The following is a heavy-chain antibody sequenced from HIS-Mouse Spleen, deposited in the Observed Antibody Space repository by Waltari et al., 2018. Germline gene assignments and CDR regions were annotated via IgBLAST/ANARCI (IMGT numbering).Heavy chain of an antibody. J-gene: IGHJ3*02. CDR1: GYTFTGYY. D-gene: IGHD1-1*01. Sequence: QVQLVQSGAEVKKPGASVKVSCKASGYTFTGYYMHWVRQAPGQGLEWMGWINPNSGGTNYAQKFQGRVTMTRDTSISTAYMELSRLRSDDTAVYYCARVDTGTHPSDAFDIWGQGTMVTVSS. V-gene: IGHV1-2*02. CDR2: INPNSGGT. CDR3: ARVDTGTHPSDAFDI.